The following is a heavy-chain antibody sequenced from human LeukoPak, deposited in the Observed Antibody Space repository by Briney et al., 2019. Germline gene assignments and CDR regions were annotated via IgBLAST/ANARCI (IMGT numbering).Heavy chain of an antibody. D-gene: IGHD2-21*02. V-gene: IGHV3-23*01. J-gene: IGHJ4*02. CDR1: GFTFSSYA. Sequence: GGSLRLSCAASGFTFSSYAMSWVRQAPGKGLEWVSAISGSGGSTYYADSVKGRFTLSRDNAKNSLYLQMNSLRAEDTAVYYCARGDIVVVTASEIFDYWGQGTLVTVSS. CDR3: ARGDIVVVTASEIFDY. CDR2: ISGSGGST.